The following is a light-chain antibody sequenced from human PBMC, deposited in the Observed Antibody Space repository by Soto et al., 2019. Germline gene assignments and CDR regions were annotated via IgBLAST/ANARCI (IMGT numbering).Light chain of an antibody. Sequence: DIQMTQSPSTLSASVGDRVTITCRASQSITRWVAWNQQKPGKAPKLLMYDGATLESGVPSRFSGSGSEAEFALTISSLQPDDFATYYCQQYNSYSLTFGQGTKVDIK. V-gene: IGKV1-5*01. CDR1: QSITRW. CDR2: DGA. CDR3: QQYNSYSLT. J-gene: IGKJ2*01.